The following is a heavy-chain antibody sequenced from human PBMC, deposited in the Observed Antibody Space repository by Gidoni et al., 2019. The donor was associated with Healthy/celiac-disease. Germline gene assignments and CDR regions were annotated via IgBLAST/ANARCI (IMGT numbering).Heavy chain of an antibody. CDR2: IRSKAYGGTT. V-gene: IGHV3-49*03. J-gene: IGHJ6*02. D-gene: IGHD3-3*01. CDR1: GCTFGDYA. CDR3: TRGRISGGGMDV. Sequence: EGKRVKSVGGWVQRGRSLGVAGEAWGCTFGDYAMSWFLQAPGKGLEWVGFIRSKAYGGTTEYAASVKGRFTLSRDDSICIDYPPMTSLKTDDTAVYHCTRGRISGGGMDVLVQWTTVTVSS.